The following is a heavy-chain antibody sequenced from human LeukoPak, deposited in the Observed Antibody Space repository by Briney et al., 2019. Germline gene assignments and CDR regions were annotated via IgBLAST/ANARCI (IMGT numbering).Heavy chain of an antibody. Sequence: EPSETLSLTCTVSGGSISSGTYYWGWIRQPPGKGLEWIGSVYYSGSTYYSPSLKSRVTISVDTSKNQFSLKLSSVTAADTALYYCARDPIAVTGPQQSNDAFDIWGQGTMVTVSS. D-gene: IGHD6-19*01. CDR2: VYYSGST. J-gene: IGHJ3*02. CDR3: ARDPIAVTGPQQSNDAFDI. V-gene: IGHV4-39*07. CDR1: GGSISSGTYY.